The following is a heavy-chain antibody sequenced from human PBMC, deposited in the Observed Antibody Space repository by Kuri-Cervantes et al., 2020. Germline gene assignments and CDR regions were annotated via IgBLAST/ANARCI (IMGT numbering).Heavy chain of an antibody. CDR2: INPNSGGT. V-gene: IGHV1-2*02. CDR3: AKDIGAAGHHGNDY. Sequence: ASVKVSCKASGYTFTGYYMHWVRQAPGQGLEWMGWINPNSGGTNYAQKFQGRVTMTRDTSISTAYMELSRLRSEDTALYYCAKDIGAAGHHGNDYWGQGTLVTVSS. J-gene: IGHJ4*02. CDR1: GYTFTGYY. D-gene: IGHD6-13*01.